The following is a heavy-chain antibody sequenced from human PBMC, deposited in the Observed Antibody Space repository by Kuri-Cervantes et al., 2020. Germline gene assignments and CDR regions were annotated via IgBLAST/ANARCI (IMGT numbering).Heavy chain of an antibody. Sequence: GSLRLSCAVYGGSFSGYYWSWIRQPPGKGLEWIGEINHSGSTNYNPSLKSRVIISVDTSKNQFSLKLSSVTAADTAVYYCARGSSRAVRVDYWGQGTLVTVSS. V-gene: IGHV4-34*01. CDR2: INHSGST. CDR3: ARGSSRAVRVDY. CDR1: GGSFSGYY. D-gene: IGHD6-6*01. J-gene: IGHJ4*02.